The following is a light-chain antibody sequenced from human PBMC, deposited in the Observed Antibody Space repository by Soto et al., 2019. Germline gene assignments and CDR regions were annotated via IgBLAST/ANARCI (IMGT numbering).Light chain of an antibody. CDR2: ENN. V-gene: IGLV1-51*02. Sequence: QPVLTQLPSGSTADLERGSIIYTGSSSNIGNNYVSWYQQLPGTAPKLLIYENNKRPSGIPDRFSGSKSGTSATLGITGLWTGDEANYYWGVWDTSLCAYASGPVTKFTVL. J-gene: IGLJ1*01. CDR1: SSNIGNNY. CDR3: GVWDTSLCAYA.